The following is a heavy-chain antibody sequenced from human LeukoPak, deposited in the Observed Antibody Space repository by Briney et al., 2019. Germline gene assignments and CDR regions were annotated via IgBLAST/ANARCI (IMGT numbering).Heavy chain of an antibody. D-gene: IGHD6-6*01. CDR3: ARGSSHYYYYMDV. V-gene: IGHV3-21*01. CDR1: GFTFSSYS. Sequence: PGGSLRLSCAASGFTFSSYSMNRVRQAPGKGLEWVSSISSSSSYIYYADSVKGRFTISRDNAKNSLYLQMNSLRAEDTAVYYCARGSSHYYYYMDVWGKGTTVTVSS. CDR2: ISSSSSYI. J-gene: IGHJ6*03.